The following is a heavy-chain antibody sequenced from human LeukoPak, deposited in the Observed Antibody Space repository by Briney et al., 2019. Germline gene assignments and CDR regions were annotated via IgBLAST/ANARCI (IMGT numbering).Heavy chain of an antibody. J-gene: IGHJ4*02. CDR2: ISWNSGSI. V-gene: IGHV3-9*03. D-gene: IGHD3-9*01. CDR1: GFTFDDYA. CDR3: AKSPHYDILTGSYYYDY. Sequence: GRSLRLSCAASGFTFDDYAMHWVRQAPGKGLEWVSGISWNSGSIGYADSVKGRFTISRDNAKNSLYLQMNSLRAEDMALYYCAKSPHYDILTGSYYYDYWGQGTLVTVSS.